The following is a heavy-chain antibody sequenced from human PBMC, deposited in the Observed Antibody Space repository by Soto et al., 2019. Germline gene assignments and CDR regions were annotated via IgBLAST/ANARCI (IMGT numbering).Heavy chain of an antibody. Sequence: GGSLRLSCAASGFTFNSHGMHWVRQGPGNGLEWVAFISYDSTKTYYADSVKGRFTISRDNSNSALYVQMNSLTGEDTAVYYCARTRSAWSDFHYYSLDVWGQGTTVTV. D-gene: IGHD1-26*01. CDR3: ARTRSAWSDFHYYSLDV. V-gene: IGHV3-30*03. CDR1: GFTFNSHG. CDR2: ISYDSTKT. J-gene: IGHJ6*02.